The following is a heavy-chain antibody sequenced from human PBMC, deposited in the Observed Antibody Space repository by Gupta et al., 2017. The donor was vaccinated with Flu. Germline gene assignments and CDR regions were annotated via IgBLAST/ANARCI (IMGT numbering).Heavy chain of an antibody. CDR3: AKDYAYEEYYDGNPSYFDH. V-gene: IGHV3-30*18. D-gene: IGHD3-22*01. CDR2: ISYSGIKI. J-gene: IGHJ4*02. Sequence: HWVRQAPGKGLEWMAFISYSGIKIFYGDSVKGRFTVSKGTSGNTLFLQLNSLRPEDTALYYCAKDYAYEEYYDGNPSYFDHWGQGTLVAVSS.